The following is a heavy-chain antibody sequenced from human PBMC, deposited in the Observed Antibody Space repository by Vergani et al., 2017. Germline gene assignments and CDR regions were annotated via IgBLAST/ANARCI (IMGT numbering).Heavy chain of an antibody. D-gene: IGHD3-22*01. CDR2: INPSGGST. Sequence: QVQLVQSGAEVKKPGASVKVSCKASGYTFTSYYMHWVRQAPGQGLEWMGIINPSGGSTSYAQKFQGRVTMNRDTSTSTVYMELSSLRSEDTAVYYCAVGIYYDDSSGYYDDAFDIWGQGTMVTVSS. J-gene: IGHJ3*02. V-gene: IGHV1-46*01. CDR3: AVGIYYDDSSGYYDDAFDI. CDR1: GYTFTSYY.